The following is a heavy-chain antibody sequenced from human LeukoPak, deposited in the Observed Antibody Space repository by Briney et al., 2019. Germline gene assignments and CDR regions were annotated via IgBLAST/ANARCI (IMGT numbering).Heavy chain of an antibody. J-gene: IGHJ4*02. V-gene: IGHV4-34*01. CDR1: GGSFSGYY. D-gene: IGHD3-22*01. Sequence: SETLSLTCAVYGGSFSGYYWSWIRQPPGKGLEWIGEINHSGSTNYNPSLKSRVTISVDTSKNQFSLKLSSVTAADTAVYYCARPSFDSSGYYYYFDYWGQGTLVTVSS. CDR2: INHSGST. CDR3: ARPSFDSSGYYYYFDY.